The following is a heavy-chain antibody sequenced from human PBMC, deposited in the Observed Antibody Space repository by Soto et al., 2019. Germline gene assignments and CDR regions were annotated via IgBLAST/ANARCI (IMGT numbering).Heavy chain of an antibody. CDR1: GGSFSSYG. CDR2: IIPMVGRT. D-gene: IGHD1-1*01. CDR3: GLFPTGTPDNLFDP. Sequence: QVQLVQSGAEVKKPGSSVKVSCKASGGSFSSYGISWVRQAPGQGLEWMGGIIPMVGRTGYAQRFQGRVNMGAEKGTATAYLGVSSLTSEDAGVLYCGLFPTGTPDNLFDPRAQGTLVTVSS. V-gene: IGHV1-69*14. J-gene: IGHJ5*02.